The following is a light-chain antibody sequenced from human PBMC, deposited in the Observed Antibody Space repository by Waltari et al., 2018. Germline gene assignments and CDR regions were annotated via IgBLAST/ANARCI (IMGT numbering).Light chain of an antibody. V-gene: IGKV3-20*01. Sequence: EIVLTQSPGTLSLSPGARATLSCRASQRVGSTLAWYQQKPGQPPRLLVYGASSRATGIPDSVSGRGSGTDFSLTIGRLEPEDFAVYYCQDYVRLPATFGQGTKVEIK. CDR2: GAS. J-gene: IGKJ1*01. CDR3: QDYVRLPAT. CDR1: QRVGST.